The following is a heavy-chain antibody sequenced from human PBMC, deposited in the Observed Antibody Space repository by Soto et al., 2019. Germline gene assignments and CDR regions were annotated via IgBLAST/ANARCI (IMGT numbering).Heavy chain of an antibody. J-gene: IGHJ4*02. CDR1: GLTIDNAW. Sequence: PGGSLRLSCAVSGLTIDNAWVSWVRQAPGKGLEWVGRLKSETDGGTTEYAAPVKGRFTISRDDSQSTLYLQMNSLSTDDTAVYYCITFGYSNRARFDYWGQGNPVTVSS. V-gene: IGHV3-15*01. CDR2: LKSETDGGTT. D-gene: IGHD4-4*01. CDR3: ITFGYSNRARFDY.